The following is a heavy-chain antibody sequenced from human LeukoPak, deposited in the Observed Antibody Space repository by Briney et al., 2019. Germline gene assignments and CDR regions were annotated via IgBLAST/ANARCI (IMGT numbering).Heavy chain of an antibody. CDR2: MYYSGSA. Sequence: SETLSLTCTVSGGSISNYYWSWIRQPPGKGLEWIGYMYYSGSANYNPSLKSRVTVSVDTSKNQFSLKVNSVTAADTAVYYCATDNSGSYSGAFDIWGQGTMVTVSS. CDR1: GGSISNYY. CDR3: ATDNSGSYSGAFDI. D-gene: IGHD1-26*01. V-gene: IGHV4-59*01. J-gene: IGHJ3*02.